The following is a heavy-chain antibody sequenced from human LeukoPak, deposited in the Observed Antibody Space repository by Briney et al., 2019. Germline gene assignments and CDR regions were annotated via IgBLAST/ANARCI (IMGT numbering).Heavy chain of an antibody. J-gene: IGHJ4*02. CDR1: GFSVSSIY. D-gene: IGHD3-10*01. CDR2: IYSGGTT. CDR3: ARDMGFGDLMGY. V-gene: IGHV3-53*01. Sequence: GGSLRLSCAASGFSVSSIYMRWVRQAPGKGLEWGAVIYSGGTTYYSDSVRGRFTISTDNSKNTLYLQMNSLRVEETALYYCARDMGFGDLMGYWGQGGLVTDSS.